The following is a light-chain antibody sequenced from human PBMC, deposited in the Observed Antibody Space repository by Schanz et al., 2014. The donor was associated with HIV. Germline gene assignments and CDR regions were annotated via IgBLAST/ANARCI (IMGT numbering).Light chain of an antibody. Sequence: EIVLTQSPATLSLSPGERATLSCRASQSVSSYLAWYQQKPGQAPRLLIYDASNRATGIPARFSGSGSGPDFTLTISSLEPEDFAVYYCQQYGSSFGPGTKVDIK. CDR1: QSVSSY. J-gene: IGKJ3*01. V-gene: IGKV3-11*01. CDR3: QQYGSS. CDR2: DAS.